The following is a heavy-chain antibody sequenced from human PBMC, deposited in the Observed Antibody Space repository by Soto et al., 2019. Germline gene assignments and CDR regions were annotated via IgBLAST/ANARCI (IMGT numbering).Heavy chain of an antibody. Sequence: SETLSLTCTVSGGSISSSSYYWGWIRQPPGKGLEWIGSIYYSGSTYYNPSLKSRVTISVDTSKNQFSLKLSSVTAADTAVYYCARNEPGVKSYCSGGSCYSDDNWFDPWGQGTLVTVSS. J-gene: IGHJ5*02. CDR1: GGSISSSSYY. V-gene: IGHV4-39*01. D-gene: IGHD2-15*01. CDR3: ARNEPGVKSYCSGGSCYSDDNWFDP. CDR2: IYYSGST.